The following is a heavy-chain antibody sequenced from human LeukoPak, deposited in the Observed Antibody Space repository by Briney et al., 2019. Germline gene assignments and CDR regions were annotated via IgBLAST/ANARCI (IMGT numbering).Heavy chain of an antibody. CDR3: AKHLRDAIIYDF. J-gene: IGHJ4*01. D-gene: IGHD2-2*02. Sequence: QSGGSLRLSCAASGFTFSRYGMSWVRQAPGKGLEWVACINHDESTKHYVDSVKGRFTISRDNAKNSLFLQMNSLRAEDTALYYFAKHLRDAIIYDFWGHGTLVTASS. CDR2: INHDESTK. CDR1: GFTFSRYG. V-gene: IGHV3-7*01.